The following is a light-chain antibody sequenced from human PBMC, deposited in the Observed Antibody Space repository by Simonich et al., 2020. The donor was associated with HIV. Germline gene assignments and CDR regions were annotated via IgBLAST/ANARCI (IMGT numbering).Light chain of an antibody. J-gene: IGLJ3*02. Sequence: QPVLTQPPSASASLGASVPLTCTLSSCYRDYKVDWYQQRPGKGHRFGMRVGTGGVGGYKVDGIPDRFSVLGSGRNRYLTIKNIQEEDESDYHCGADHGSGSNFVWVFGGGTKLTVL. CDR3: GADHGSGSNFVWV. V-gene: IGLV9-49*01. CDR2: VGTGGVGG. CDR1: SCYRDYK.